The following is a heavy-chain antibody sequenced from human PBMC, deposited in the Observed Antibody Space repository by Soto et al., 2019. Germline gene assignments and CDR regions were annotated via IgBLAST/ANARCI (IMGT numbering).Heavy chain of an antibody. Sequence: QVHLQESGPGLVKPSGTLSLTCAVSGDSISSSDWWTWVRQPPGKGLEWIGEIYHSGSTNYKPSLKSRVIISVDKSKNQFSLNLSSVTVADTALYYCARRYCSTTSCDYGMDVW. V-gene: IGHV4-4*02. D-gene: IGHD2-2*01. CDR3: ARRYCSTTSCDYGMDV. CDR1: GDSISSSDW. CDR2: IYHSGST. J-gene: IGHJ6*01.